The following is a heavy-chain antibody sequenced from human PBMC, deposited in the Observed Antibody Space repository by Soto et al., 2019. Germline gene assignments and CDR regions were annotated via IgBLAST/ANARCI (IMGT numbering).Heavy chain of an antibody. V-gene: IGHV3-7*01. CDR2: INRGASGT. CDR3: ATLDTAEIQTAAY. Sequence: EVQLVESGGDLVQPGGSLRLSCAGSGFIFRAYGMSWVRHYPGKGLEWVAMINRGASGTHYVDSVKGRFTSSRDNAKNSLYLQMNSLRVEDKAVYYCATLDTAEIQTAAYWGQGTLVTVSS. CDR1: GFIFRAYG. D-gene: IGHD2-15*01. J-gene: IGHJ4*02.